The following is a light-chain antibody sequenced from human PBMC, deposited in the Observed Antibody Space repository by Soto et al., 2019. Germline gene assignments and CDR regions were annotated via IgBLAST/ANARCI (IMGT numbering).Light chain of an antibody. V-gene: IGKV3-20*01. CDR1: QSVSSNY. J-gene: IGKJ3*01. CDR3: QKYGSAFT. CDR2: AAS. Sequence: EIVLTQSPGTLSLSPGERATLSCRASQSVSSNYLAWYQHKHGQGPRLLIYAASSRATGIPDRFSGSGSGTDFTLTISRLEPEDYALYYCQKYGSAFTFGPGTKVEI.